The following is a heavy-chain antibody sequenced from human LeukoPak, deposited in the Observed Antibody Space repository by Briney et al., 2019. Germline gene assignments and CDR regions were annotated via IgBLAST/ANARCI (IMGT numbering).Heavy chain of an antibody. CDR2: INPNSGGT. V-gene: IGHV1-2*02. Sequence: GASVKVSCKASGYTFTGYYMHWVRQAPGQGLEWMGWINPNSGGTNYAQKFQGRVTMTSDTSISTAYMELSRLRSDDTAVYYCARDLGSGYDYFDYWGQGTLVTVSS. D-gene: IGHD5-12*01. J-gene: IGHJ4*02. CDR3: ARDLGSGYDYFDY. CDR1: GYTFTGYY.